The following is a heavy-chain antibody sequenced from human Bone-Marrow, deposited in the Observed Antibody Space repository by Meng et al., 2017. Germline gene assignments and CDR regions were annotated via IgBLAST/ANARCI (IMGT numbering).Heavy chain of an antibody. CDR1: GYSFSSYG. CDR3: ARGSYQPLDY. V-gene: IGHV1-18*01. CDR2: ISDYNGNT. Sequence: QVQLWRLGAEVRKPGGSLKVTCKASGYSFSSYGISWVRQAPGQRLVWMGWISDYNGNTNYAQKLQGRVTMTTDKSTSTAYLELRSLRSADTAVYYCARGSYQPLDYWGQGTLVTVSS. J-gene: IGHJ4*02. D-gene: IGHD2-2*01.